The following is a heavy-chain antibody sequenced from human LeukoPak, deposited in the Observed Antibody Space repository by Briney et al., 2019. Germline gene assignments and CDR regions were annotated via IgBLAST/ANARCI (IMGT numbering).Heavy chain of an antibody. Sequence: GGSLRLSCEASGFKFFTFAMHWVRRAPGKGLEWVAIISYDGSNKYYGDSVKGRFTISRDNSKNTLYPQMNSLRAEDTAVYYCARDRGTYCGADCSQYYFDYWGQGTLVTVSS. D-gene: IGHD2-21*01. J-gene: IGHJ4*02. CDR1: GFKFFTFA. CDR2: ISYDGSNK. V-gene: IGHV3-30-3*01. CDR3: ARDRGTYCGADCSQYYFDY.